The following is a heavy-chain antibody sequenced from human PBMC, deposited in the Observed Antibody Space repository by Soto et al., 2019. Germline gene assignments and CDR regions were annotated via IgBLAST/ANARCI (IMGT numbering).Heavy chain of an antibody. CDR3: ARSDILLSPGMFDY. D-gene: IGHD3-10*01. CDR2: IYYSGST. Sequence: PSETLSLTCTVSGGSISSGGYYWSWIRQHPGKGLEWIGYIYYSGSTYYNPSLKSRVTISVDTSKNQFSLKLSSVTAADTAVYYCARSDILLSPGMFDYWGQGTLVTVSS. J-gene: IGHJ4*02. V-gene: IGHV4-31*03. CDR1: GGSISSGGYY.